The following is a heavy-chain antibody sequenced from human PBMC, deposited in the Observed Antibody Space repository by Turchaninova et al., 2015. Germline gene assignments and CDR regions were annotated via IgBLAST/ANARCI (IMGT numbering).Heavy chain of an antibody. D-gene: IGHD1-26*01. CDR2: ISAYYGTT. CDR1: GYTFTTYG. J-gene: IGHJ1*01. Sequence: GAEVKKPGASVKVSCKTSGYTFTTYGLSWVRQAPGQGLEWMGWISAYYGTTNYAQKFQGRVTLTRDTSTSTAYMELRTLTPDDTAVYYCVSEREELGVIFFPYWGQGTLVSVS. CDR3: VSEREELGVIFFPY. V-gene: IGHV1-18*01.